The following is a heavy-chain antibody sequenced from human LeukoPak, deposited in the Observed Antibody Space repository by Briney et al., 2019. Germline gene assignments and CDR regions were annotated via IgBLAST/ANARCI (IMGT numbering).Heavy chain of an antibody. CDR3: ARDRGWFDP. D-gene: IGHD3-10*01. J-gene: IGHJ5*02. CDR2: IYHSGST. Sequence: SETLSLTCTVSGYSISSGYYWGWIRQPPGKGLEWIGSIYHSGSTYYNPSLKSRVTMSVDTSKNQFSLKLSSVTAADTAVYYCARDRGWFDPWGQGTLVTVSS. CDR1: GYSISSGYY. V-gene: IGHV4-38-2*02.